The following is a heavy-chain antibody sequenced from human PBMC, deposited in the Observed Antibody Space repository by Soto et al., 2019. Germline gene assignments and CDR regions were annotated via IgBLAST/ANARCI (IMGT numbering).Heavy chain of an antibody. J-gene: IGHJ5*02. CDR3: ARDRVGSSITGIDP. CDR2: IYYSGST. V-gene: IGHV4-61*01. CDR1: GGSVSSGSYY. Sequence: SETLSLTCTVSGGSVSSGSYYWSWIRQPPGKGLEWIGYIYYSGSTNYNPSLKSRVTISVDTSKNQFSLKLSSVTAADTAVYYCARDRVGSSITGIDPWGQGTLVTVSS. D-gene: IGHD6-6*01.